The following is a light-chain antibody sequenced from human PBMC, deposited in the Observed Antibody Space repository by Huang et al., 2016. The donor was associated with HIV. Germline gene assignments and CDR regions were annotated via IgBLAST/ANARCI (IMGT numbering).Light chain of an antibody. V-gene: IGKV3-15*01. CDR1: LSVSTN. J-gene: IGKJ4*01. CDR3: QQYDNWPLT. Sequence: ERVMTQSPATVSLSPGERATLSCRASLSVSTNLAGYQQRPGQAPRLLIYGASTRATGIPARFSGGGSGAEFTLTISSLQSEDFAVYYCQQYDNWPLTFGGGTMVQIK. CDR2: GAS.